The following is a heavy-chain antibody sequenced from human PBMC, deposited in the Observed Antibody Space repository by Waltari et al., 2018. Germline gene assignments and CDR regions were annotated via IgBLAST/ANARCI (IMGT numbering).Heavy chain of an antibody. J-gene: IGHJ4*02. CDR2: IIPIFGTA. V-gene: IGHV1-69*13. CDR3: VRAGKYYDILTGYSQFDY. Sequence: QVQLVQSGAEVKKPWSSVKVSCTASGGPFSRYAISWVRPAPGQGLEWMGGIIPIFGTANYAQKFQGRVTITADESTSTAYMELSSLRSEDTAVYYCVRAGKYYDILTGYSQFDYWGQGTLVTVSS. CDR1: GGPFSRYA. D-gene: IGHD3-9*01.